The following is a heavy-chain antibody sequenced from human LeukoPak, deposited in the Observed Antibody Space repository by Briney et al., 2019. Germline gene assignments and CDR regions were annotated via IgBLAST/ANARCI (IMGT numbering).Heavy chain of an antibody. CDR1: GSSFASYW. D-gene: IGHD2-2*01. V-gene: IGHV5-51*01. CDR3: ARGNHCGSTSCALDY. J-gene: IGHJ4*02. CDR2: IYPGDSDT. Sequence: GESLQISCEGSGSSFASYWIGWVRQMPGKGLEWMGIIYPGDSDTRYSPSFQGQVTISADKSIATAYLQWSSLKASDTAMYYCARGNHCGSTSCALDYWGQGTLVTVSS.